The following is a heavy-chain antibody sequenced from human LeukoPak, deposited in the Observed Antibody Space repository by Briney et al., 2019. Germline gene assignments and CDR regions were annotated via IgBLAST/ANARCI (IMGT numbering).Heavy chain of an antibody. V-gene: IGHV1-18*01. CDR1: GYTFTSYG. J-gene: IGHJ6*03. CDR2: ISAYNGNT. Sequence: ASVKVSCKASGYTFTSYGISWVRQAPGQGVEWMGWISAYNGNTNYAQKLQGRVTMTTDTSTSTAYMELRSLRSDDTAVYYCARDLTPYSSSRSHHYYYYYMDVWGKGTTVTVSS. D-gene: IGHD6-13*01. CDR3: ARDLTPYSSSRSHHYYYYYMDV.